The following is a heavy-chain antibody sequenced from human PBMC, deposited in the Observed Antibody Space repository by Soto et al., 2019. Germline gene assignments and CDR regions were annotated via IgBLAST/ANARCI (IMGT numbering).Heavy chain of an antibody. CDR3: AREGDGYTDY. J-gene: IGHJ4*02. CDR2: IYYSGST. V-gene: IGHV4-59*01. CDR1: GGSIRSYY. Sequence: QVQLQESGPGLVKPSETLSLTCTVSGGSIRSYYWSWIGQPPGKGLEWIGYIYYSGSTNYNPSLKSRVTISVDTSKNQFSLKLISVTAADTAVYYCAREGDGYTDYWGQGTLVTVSS. D-gene: IGHD5-12*01.